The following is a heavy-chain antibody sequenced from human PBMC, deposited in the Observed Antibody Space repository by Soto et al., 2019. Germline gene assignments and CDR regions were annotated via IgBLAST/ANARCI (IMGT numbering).Heavy chain of an antibody. CDR1: GGSFSGYY. CDR3: ARGEHYYYMDV. Sequence: SETLSLTCAVYGGSFSGYYWSWIRQPPGKGLEWIGEINHSGSTNYNPSLKSRVTISVDTSKNQFSLKLSSVTAADTAVYYCARGEHYYYMDVWGKGTTVTVSS. D-gene: IGHD1-1*01. CDR2: INHSGST. V-gene: IGHV4-34*01. J-gene: IGHJ6*03.